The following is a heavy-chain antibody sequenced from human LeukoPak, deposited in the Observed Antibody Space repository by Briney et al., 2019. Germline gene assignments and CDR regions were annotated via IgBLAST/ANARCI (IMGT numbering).Heavy chain of an antibody. V-gene: IGHV3-53*01. CDR3: ARASGDSDYFDY. CDR2: IYSGGST. D-gene: IGHD3-10*01. J-gene: IGHJ4*02. CDR1: GFTVSSNY. Sequence: PGGSLRLSCAASGFTVSSNYMSWVRQAPGKGLEWVSVIYSGGSTYYADSVKGRFTISRDNSKNTLHLQMNSLRAEDTAVYYCARASGDSDYFDYWGQGTLVTVSS.